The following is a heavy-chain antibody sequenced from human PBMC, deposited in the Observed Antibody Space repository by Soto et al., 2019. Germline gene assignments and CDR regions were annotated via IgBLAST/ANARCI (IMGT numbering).Heavy chain of an antibody. Sequence: QVQLVQSGAEVKKPGSSVKVSCKASGGTFSSYAISWVRQAPGQGLAWRGGIIPIFGTANYAQKFQGRVTITADESTSTAYMELSSLRSEDTAVYYCARDRVEMATIPGESAFDYWGQGTLVTVSS. CDR2: IIPIFGTA. J-gene: IGHJ4*02. CDR3: ARDRVEMATIPGESAFDY. D-gene: IGHD5-12*01. V-gene: IGHV1-69*12. CDR1: GGTFSSYA.